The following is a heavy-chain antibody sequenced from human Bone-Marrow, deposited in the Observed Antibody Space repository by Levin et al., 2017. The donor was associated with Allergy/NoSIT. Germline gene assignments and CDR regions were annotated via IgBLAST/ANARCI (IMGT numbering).Heavy chain of an antibody. Sequence: GESLKISCKASGYTFTSYYMHWVRQAPGQGLEWMGIINPSGGSTSYAQKFQGRVTMTRDTSTSTVYMELSSLRSEDTAVYYCARAVDTAMVDTKGLGAFDIWGQGTMVTVSS. CDR3: ARAVDTAMVDTKGLGAFDI. V-gene: IGHV1-46*01. CDR2: INPSGGST. D-gene: IGHD5-18*01. J-gene: IGHJ3*02. CDR1: GYTFTSYY.